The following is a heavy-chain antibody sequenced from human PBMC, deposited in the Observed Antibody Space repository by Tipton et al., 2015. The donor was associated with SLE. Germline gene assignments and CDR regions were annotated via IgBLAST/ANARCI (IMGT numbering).Heavy chain of an antibody. CDR3: ARDLGYGDYYGMDV. D-gene: IGHD3-10*01. V-gene: IGHV1-18*01. CDR2: IAAYNGYT. Sequence: QLVQSGAEVKKPGASVKVSCKASGYTFTSYGISWVRQAPEQGLEWMGFIAAYNGYTNYAQKFQGRITMTIDPATSLTYMELRSLRSDDTAEYYCARDLGYGDYYGMDVWCQGTTVIVS. CDR1: GYTFTSYG. J-gene: IGHJ6*02.